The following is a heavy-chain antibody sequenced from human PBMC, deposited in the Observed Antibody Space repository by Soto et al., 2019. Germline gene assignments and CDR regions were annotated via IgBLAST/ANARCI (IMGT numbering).Heavy chain of an antibody. CDR2: ITTTGRNT. CDR3: ARGAAAAGTYWFDA. D-gene: IGHD6-13*01. Sequence: EMQLLESGGGLVQPGGSLRLSCAASGFTFISYGMTWVRQAPGKGLEWVSGITTTGRNTYYAESVKGRFTIYRDNSKNVVYLQMNSLRAEDTAVYYCARGAAAAGTYWFDAWGQGTLVIVSS. J-gene: IGHJ5*02. CDR1: GFTFISYG. V-gene: IGHV3-23*01.